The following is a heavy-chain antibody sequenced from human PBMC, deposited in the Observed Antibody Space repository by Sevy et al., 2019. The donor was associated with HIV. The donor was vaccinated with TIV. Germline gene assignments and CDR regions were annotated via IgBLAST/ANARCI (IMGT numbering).Heavy chain of an antibody. CDR1: GYTLTGFC. Sequence: ASVKVSCKVTGYTLTGFCMHWVRHTPGKGLEWMGTFDPEDGETIYAQKFQGRVIMTEDTSADTAHMDLSSLTSEDTAVYYCATTKDYDDSSGYPFDYWGQGTLVTVSS. CDR3: ATTKDYDDSSGYPFDY. CDR2: FDPEDGET. J-gene: IGHJ4*02. V-gene: IGHV1-24*01. D-gene: IGHD3-22*01.